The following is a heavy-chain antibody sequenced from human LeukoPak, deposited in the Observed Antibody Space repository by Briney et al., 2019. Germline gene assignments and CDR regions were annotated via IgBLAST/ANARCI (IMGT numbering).Heavy chain of an antibody. J-gene: IGHJ4*02. D-gene: IGHD3-3*01. V-gene: IGHV4-4*07. CDR1: GGSISSYY. CDR2: IYTSGST. CDR3: ARAPADFWSGYYRALDY. Sequence: SETLSLTCTVSGGSISSYYWSWIRRPAGKGLEWIGRIYTSGSTNYNPSLKSRVTMSVDTSKNQFSLKLSSVTAADTAVYYCARAPADFWSGYYRALDYWGQGTLVTVSS.